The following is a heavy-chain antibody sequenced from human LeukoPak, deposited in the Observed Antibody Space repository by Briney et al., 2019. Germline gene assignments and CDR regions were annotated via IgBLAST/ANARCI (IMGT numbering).Heavy chain of an antibody. J-gene: IGHJ3*02. CDR2: IYYSGST. V-gene: IGHV4-30-4*08. CDR1: GGSISSGDYY. Sequence: SQTLSLTCTVSGGSISSGDYYWGWIRQPPGKGLEWIGYIYYSGSTYYNPSLKSRVTTSVDTSKNQFSLKLSSVTAADTAVYYCAREVVVPAASDAFDIWGQGTMVTVSS. D-gene: IGHD2-2*01. CDR3: AREVVVPAASDAFDI.